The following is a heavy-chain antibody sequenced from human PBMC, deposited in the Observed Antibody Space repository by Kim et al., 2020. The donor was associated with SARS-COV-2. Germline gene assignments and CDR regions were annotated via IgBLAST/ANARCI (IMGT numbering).Heavy chain of an antibody. CDR2: IYYSGST. D-gene: IGHD1-1*01. CDR1: GGSISSSSYY. V-gene: IGHV4-39*07. Sequence: SETLSLTCTVSGGSISSSSYYWGWIRQPPGKGLEWIGSIYYSGSTYYNPSLKSRVTISVDTSKNQFSLKLSSVTAADTAVYYCARDGYNSEYNWFDPWGQGTLVTVSS. J-gene: IGHJ5*02. CDR3: ARDGYNSEYNWFDP.